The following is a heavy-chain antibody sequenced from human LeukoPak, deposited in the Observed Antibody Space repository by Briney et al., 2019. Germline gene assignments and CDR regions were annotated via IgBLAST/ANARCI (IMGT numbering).Heavy chain of an antibody. Sequence: PSETLSLTCTVSGYSISSGYYWGWIRQPPGKGLEWIGSIYHSGSTYYNPSLKSRVTISVDTSKNQFSLKLSSVTAADTAVYYCAKDVGSSGRLDYWGQGTLVTVSS. CDR1: GYSISSGYY. D-gene: IGHD6-25*01. CDR3: AKDVGSSGRLDY. V-gene: IGHV4-38-2*02. CDR2: IYHSGST. J-gene: IGHJ4*02.